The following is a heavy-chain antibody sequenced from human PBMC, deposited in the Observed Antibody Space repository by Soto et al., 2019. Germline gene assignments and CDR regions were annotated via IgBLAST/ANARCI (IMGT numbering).Heavy chain of an antibody. CDR2: ISAYNGNT. V-gene: IGHV1-18*01. CDR1: GYTFTSYG. Sequence: QVQLVQSGAEVKKPGASVKGSCKASGYTFTSYGISWVRQVPGQGLEWMGWISAYNGNTNYAQKLQGRVTMTTDTSTSTAYMELRSLRSDDTAVYYCASFIAVIRSGGSCYLSCPSDYMDVWGKGTTVTVSS. J-gene: IGHJ6*03. D-gene: IGHD2-15*01. CDR3: ASFIAVIRSGGSCYLSCPSDYMDV.